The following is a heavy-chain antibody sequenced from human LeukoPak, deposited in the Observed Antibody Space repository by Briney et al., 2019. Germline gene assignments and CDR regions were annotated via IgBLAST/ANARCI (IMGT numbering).Heavy chain of an antibody. J-gene: IGHJ4*02. CDR2: IFYSGGT. CDR3: ARGNRSGHYVDY. V-gene: IGHV4-39*07. CDR1: GGSINTPNYY. D-gene: IGHD2-15*01. Sequence: SETLSLTCTVSGGSINTPNYYWGWIRRTPWKGLEWIGNIFYSGGTYYSPSLTSRVTISLDTSRNQFSLKLNSVTAADTAVYYCARGNRSGHYVDYWGQGTLVTVSS.